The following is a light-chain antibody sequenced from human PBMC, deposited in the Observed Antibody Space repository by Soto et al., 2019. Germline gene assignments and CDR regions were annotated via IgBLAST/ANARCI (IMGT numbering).Light chain of an antibody. CDR2: KAS. J-gene: IGKJ5*01. Sequence: DIQRTQSPSTLSGSVGDRVTITCRASQTISSWLAWYQQKPWKAPKVMIYKASSLESGVPSRFSGSGSGTEFTLTIRSLQPDDFAVYYCQQYNNWPPITFGQGTRLEIK. CDR3: QQYNNWPPIT. CDR1: QTISSW. V-gene: IGKV1-5*03.